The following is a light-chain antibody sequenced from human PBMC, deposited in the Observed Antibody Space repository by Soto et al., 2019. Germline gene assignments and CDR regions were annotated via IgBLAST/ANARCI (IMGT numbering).Light chain of an antibody. CDR1: QSVLCSSNNKNY. CDR2: WAY. CDR3: QQYYSTPPWT. Sequence: DIVMTQSPDSLAVSLGERATINCKSSQSVLCSSNNKNYLNWYQQKPGQPPKLLIYWAYTRESGVPDPFSGSGSGTDFTLTISSLQAEDVAVYYCQQYYSTPPWTCGRGTKVDIK. J-gene: IGKJ1*01. V-gene: IGKV4-1*01.